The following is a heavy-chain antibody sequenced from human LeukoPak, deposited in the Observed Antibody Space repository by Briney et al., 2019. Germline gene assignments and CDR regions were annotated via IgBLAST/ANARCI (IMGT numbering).Heavy chain of an antibody. D-gene: IGHD1-26*01. CDR2: IWYDGSNK. CDR1: GFTFSSYG. CDR3: ARVRSGNYYYGVDV. V-gene: IGHV3-33*01. J-gene: IGHJ6*02. Sequence: GGSLRLSCAASGFTFSSYGMPWVRQAPGKGLEWVAVIWYDGSNKYYAASVKGRFTISRDNSKNTLYLQMNSLRAEDTAVYYCARVRSGNYYYGVDVWGQGTTVTVSS.